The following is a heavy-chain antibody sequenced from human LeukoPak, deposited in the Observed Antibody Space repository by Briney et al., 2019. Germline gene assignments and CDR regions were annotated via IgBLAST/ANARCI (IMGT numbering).Heavy chain of an antibody. Sequence: GGSLRLSCAASGFTFSSYAMSWVRQAPGKGLEWVSAISGSGGSTYYADSVKGRFTISRDNSKNTPYLRMNSLRAEDTAVYYCAKDPHPGYSYGPYDYWGQGTLVTVSS. J-gene: IGHJ4*02. V-gene: IGHV3-23*01. D-gene: IGHD5-18*01. CDR3: AKDPHPGYSYGPYDY. CDR1: GFTFSSYA. CDR2: ISGSGGST.